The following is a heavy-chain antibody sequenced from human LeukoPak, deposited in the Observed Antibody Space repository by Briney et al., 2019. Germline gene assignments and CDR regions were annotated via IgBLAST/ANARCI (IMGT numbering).Heavy chain of an antibody. Sequence: GGSLRLSCAASGFIFTAYGMHWVRQAPSKGLEWVAVISHDLTYQAYADSVKGRFTISRDDSKNTLYVQMNSLRTEDTAFYYCARDVNNYFDYWGLGTLVTVSS. J-gene: IGHJ4*02. CDR1: GFIFTAYG. V-gene: IGHV3-30*03. CDR2: ISHDLTYQ. CDR3: ARDVNNYFDY.